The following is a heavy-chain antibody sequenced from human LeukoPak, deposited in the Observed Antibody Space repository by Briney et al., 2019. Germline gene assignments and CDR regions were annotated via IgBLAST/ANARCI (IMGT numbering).Heavy chain of an antibody. CDR2: IYSGGST. J-gene: IGHJ4*02. V-gene: IGHV3-53*01. D-gene: IGHD3-22*01. CDR3: ARGPYYYDSSGYPPPFDY. Sequence: GGSLRLSCAASGFTFSSYSMNWVRQAPGKGLEWVSVIYSGGSTYYADSVKGRFTISRDNSKNTLYLQMNSLRAEDTAVYYCARGPYYYDSSGYPPPFDYWGQGTLVTVSS. CDR1: GFTFSSYS.